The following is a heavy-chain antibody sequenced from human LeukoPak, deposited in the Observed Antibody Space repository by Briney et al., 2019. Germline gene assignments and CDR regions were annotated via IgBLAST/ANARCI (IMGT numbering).Heavy chain of an antibody. CDR2: IYYSGST. V-gene: IGHV4-30-4*01. CDR3: ARADYYDSSGYPDY. J-gene: IGHJ4*02. D-gene: IGHD3-22*01. CDR1: GGSTSSGDYY. Sequence: SETLSLTCTVSGGSTSSGDYYWSWIRQPPGKGLEWIGYIYYSGSTYYNPSLKSRVTISVDTSKNQFSLKLSSVTAADTAVYYCARADYYDSSGYPDYWGQGTLVTVSS.